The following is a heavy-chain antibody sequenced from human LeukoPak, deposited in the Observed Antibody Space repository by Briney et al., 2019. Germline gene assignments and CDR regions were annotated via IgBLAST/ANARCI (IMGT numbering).Heavy chain of an antibody. CDR1: GGTFSSYA. V-gene: IGHV1-69*05. Sequence: SVTVSCKASGGTFSSYAISWVRQAPGQGLEWMGGIIPIFGTANYAQKFQGRVTITTDESTSTAYMELSSLRSEDTAVYYCAGGRVAGGYYYYMDVWGKGTTVTVSS. J-gene: IGHJ6*03. D-gene: IGHD5-12*01. CDR2: IIPIFGTA. CDR3: AGGRVAGGYYYYMDV.